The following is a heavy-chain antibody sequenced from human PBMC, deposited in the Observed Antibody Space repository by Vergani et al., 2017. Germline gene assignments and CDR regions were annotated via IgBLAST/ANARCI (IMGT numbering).Heavy chain of an antibody. Sequence: QVQLVQSGAEVKKPGASVKVSCKASGYTFTSYYMHWVRQAPGQGLEWMGIINPSGGSTSYAQKFQGRVTMTRDTSTSTVYMELSSLRSEDTAVYYCARDGGMATISYYFDYWGQGTLVTVSS. J-gene: IGHJ4*02. CDR3: ARDGGMATISYYFDY. D-gene: IGHD5-24*01. CDR1: GYTFTSYY. CDR2: INPSGGST. V-gene: IGHV1-46*01.